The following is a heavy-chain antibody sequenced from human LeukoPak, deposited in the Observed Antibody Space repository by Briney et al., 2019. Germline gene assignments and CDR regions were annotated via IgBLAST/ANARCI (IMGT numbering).Heavy chain of an antibody. J-gene: IGHJ6*03. CDR3: AREGNPRWYYYMDV. D-gene: IGHD4-23*01. Sequence: GASVKVSCKASGYTFTTYAMNWVRQAPGQGLEWMGWINTNTENPTYAQGFTGRFVFSLDTSVSTAYLQISSLKAEDTAVYYCAREGNPRWYYYMDVWGKGTTVTVSS. V-gene: IGHV7-4-1*02. CDR2: INTNTENP. CDR1: GYTFTTYA.